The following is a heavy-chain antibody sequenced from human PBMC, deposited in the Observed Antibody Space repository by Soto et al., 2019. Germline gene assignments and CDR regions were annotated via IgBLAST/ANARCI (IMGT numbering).Heavy chain of an antibody. CDR3: ARHHITMIVVVIPLGDAFDI. D-gene: IGHD3-22*01. Sequence: SETLSLTCSGLGGSVSRSRYYWAWIRQPPGKGLEWIGSIYYSGSTYYNPSLKSRVTISVDTSKNQFSLKLSSVTAADTAVYYCARHHITMIVVVIPLGDAFDIWGQGTMVT. CDR2: IYYSGST. CDR1: GGSVSRSRYY. J-gene: IGHJ3*02. V-gene: IGHV4-39*01.